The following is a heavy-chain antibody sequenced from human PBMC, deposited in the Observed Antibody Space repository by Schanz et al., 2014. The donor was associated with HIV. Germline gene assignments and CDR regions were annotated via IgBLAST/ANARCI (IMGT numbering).Heavy chain of an antibody. CDR2: INHSGGT. V-gene: IGHV4-34*01. Sequence: QVKLQKWGAGLLKPSEPLSLTCGGYGGSFRSYYWGGIRQPPGKGLEWVGQINHSGGTNYNPSLKSRVTISVDTSKNQFSLKLSSVTGADTAVYYCARDSAMDYFDYWGQGTLVTVSS. CDR1: GGSFRSYY. D-gene: IGHD6-13*01. CDR3: ARDSAMDYFDY. J-gene: IGHJ4*02.